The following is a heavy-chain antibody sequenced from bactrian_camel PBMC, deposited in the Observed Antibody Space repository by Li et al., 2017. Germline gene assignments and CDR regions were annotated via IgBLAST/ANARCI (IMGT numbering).Heavy chain of an antibody. V-gene: IGHV3S55*01. CDR2: IESDGST. J-gene: IGHJ4*01. CDR3: ATEIGGRWSTWSNRPDDYNH. Sequence: HVQLVESGGGSVQVGGSLRLSCVASGDTIGRYCMGWFRQIPDREREGVAGIESDGSTSYADSVKGRFTISRDNSKNEMSLQMDSLQPEDTALYYCATEIGGRWSTWSNRPDDYNHRGQGTQVTVS. CDR1: GDTIGRYC. D-gene: IGHD2*01.